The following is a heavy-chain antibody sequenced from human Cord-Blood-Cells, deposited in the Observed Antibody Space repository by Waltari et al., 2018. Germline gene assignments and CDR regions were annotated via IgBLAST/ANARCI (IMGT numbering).Heavy chain of an antibody. J-gene: IGHJ2*01. V-gene: IGHV3-7*01. CDR2: IKQDGSEK. CDR1: GFTFSSYW. D-gene: IGHD1-26*01. CDR3: ARDFLGGSYLTDWYFDL. Sequence: GGSLRLSCAAPGFTFSSYWMSWVRQAPGKGLGWVANIKQDGSEKYYVDSVKGRFTISRDNAKNSLYLQMNSLRAEDTAVYYCARDFLGGSYLTDWYFDLWGRGTLVTVSS.